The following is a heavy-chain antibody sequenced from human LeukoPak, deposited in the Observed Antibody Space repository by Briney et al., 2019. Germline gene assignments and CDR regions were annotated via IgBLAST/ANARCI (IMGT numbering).Heavy chain of an antibody. J-gene: IGHJ3*02. Sequence: GGSLRLSCEDSGFTFDDYGMSWVRQVPGKGLEWVCGISWNGLSTSYADSVKGRFTISRDNAKNSLYLQMNSLRAEDTAVYYCARKSRNYYDSSGYRQDAFDIWGQGTMVTVSS. CDR1: GFTFDDYG. CDR3: ARKSRNYYDSSGYRQDAFDI. V-gene: IGHV3-20*04. D-gene: IGHD3-22*01. CDR2: ISWNGLST.